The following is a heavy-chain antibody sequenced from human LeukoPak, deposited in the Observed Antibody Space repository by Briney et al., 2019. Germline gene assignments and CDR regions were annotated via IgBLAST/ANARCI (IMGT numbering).Heavy chain of an antibody. J-gene: IGHJ4*02. Sequence: GGSLRLSCAASGFTFSSYAMSWVRQAPGKGLEWVSAISGSGGSTYYADSVKGRFTISGDNAKNSLYLQMNSLRAEDTAVYYCARVGPYYYDSSGYYFDYWGQGTLVTVSS. CDR2: ISGSGGST. CDR1: GFTFSSYA. V-gene: IGHV3-23*01. CDR3: ARVGPYYYDSSGYYFDY. D-gene: IGHD3-22*01.